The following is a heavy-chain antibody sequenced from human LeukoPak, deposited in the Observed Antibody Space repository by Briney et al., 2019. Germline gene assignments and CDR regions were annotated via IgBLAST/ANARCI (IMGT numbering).Heavy chain of an antibody. D-gene: IGHD4-11*01. Sequence: SVKVSCKASGGTFSSYAISWVRQAPGQGLEWMGRIIPILGTANYAQKFQGRVTITADKSTSTAYMELSSLRSEDTAVYYCARDFSNSGYYDMDVWGQGTTVTVSS. V-gene: IGHV1-69*04. J-gene: IGHJ6*02. CDR1: GGTFSSYA. CDR2: IIPILGTA. CDR3: ARDFSNSGYYDMDV.